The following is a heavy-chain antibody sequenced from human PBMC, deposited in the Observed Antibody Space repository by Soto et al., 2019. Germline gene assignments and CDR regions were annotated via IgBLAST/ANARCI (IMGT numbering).Heavy chain of an antibody. CDR1: GFTFSSYS. Sequence: GGSLRLSCAASGFTFSSYSMNWVRQAPGKGLEWVSYISSSSTIYYADSVKGRFTISRDNAKNSLYLQMNSLRAEDTAVYYCARELVSTGVDYWGQGTLVTVSS. CDR2: ISSSSTI. V-gene: IGHV3-48*01. J-gene: IGHJ4*02. D-gene: IGHD2-8*01. CDR3: ARELVSTGVDY.